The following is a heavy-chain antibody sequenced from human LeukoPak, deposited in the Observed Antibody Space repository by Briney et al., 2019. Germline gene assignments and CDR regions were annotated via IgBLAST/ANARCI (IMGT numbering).Heavy chain of an antibody. Sequence: GGSLRLSCVASGFTFSCYYMNWVRQAPGKGLEWVAYINQNSRDKYYADTVKGRFTIARDNAKNPLYLQMNSLRAEDTAVYYCARVDGAGSYLGYWGQGTLVTLSS. D-gene: IGHD3-10*01. J-gene: IGHJ4*02. CDR2: INQNSRDK. CDR1: GFTFSCYY. V-gene: IGHV3-7*03. CDR3: ARVDGAGSYLGY.